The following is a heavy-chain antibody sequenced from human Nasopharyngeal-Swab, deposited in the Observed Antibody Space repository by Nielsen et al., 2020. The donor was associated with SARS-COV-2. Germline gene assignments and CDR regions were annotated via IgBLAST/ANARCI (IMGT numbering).Heavy chain of an antibody. D-gene: IGHD5-18*01. CDR3: ARRGYSYGSFDP. CDR1: GGSISSSSYY. V-gene: IGHV4-39*01. CDR2: ICYSGST. J-gene: IGHJ5*02. Sequence: SETLSLTCTVSGGSISSSSYYWGWIRQPPGKGLEWIGSICYSGSTYYNPSLKSRVTISVDTSKNQFSLKLSSVTAADTAVYYCARRGYSYGSFDPWGQGTLVTVSS.